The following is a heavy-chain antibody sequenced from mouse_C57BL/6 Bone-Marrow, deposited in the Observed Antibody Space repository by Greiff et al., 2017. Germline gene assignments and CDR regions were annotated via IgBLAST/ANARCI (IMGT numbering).Heavy chain of an antibody. J-gene: IGHJ2*01. CDR2: ISYDGSN. CDR3: AGAREDYDYGGALDFDY. CDR1: GYSITSGYY. Sequence: EVKLQESGPGLVKPSQSLSLTCSVTGYSITSGYYWNWIRQLPGNKLEWMGYISYDGSNNYNPSLKNRTPITGDTSKILIFLKLNSLTTEDTATYYCAGAREDYDYGGALDFDYWGQGTTLTVSS. D-gene: IGHD2-4*01. V-gene: IGHV3-6*01.